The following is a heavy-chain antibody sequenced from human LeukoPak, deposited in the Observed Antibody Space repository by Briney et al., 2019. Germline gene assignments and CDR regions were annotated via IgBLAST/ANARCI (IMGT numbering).Heavy chain of an antibody. CDR2: IWYDGSNK. V-gene: IGHV3-33*08. CDR3: ARAPAYYDSSGYYGQGDY. Sequence: PGRSLRLSCAASGFTFSSYGMHWVRQAPGKGLEWVAVIWYDGSNKYYADSVKGRFTISRDNSKSTLYLQMNSLRAEDTAVYYCARAPAYYDSSGYYGQGDYWGQGTLVTVSS. CDR1: GFTFSSYG. J-gene: IGHJ4*02. D-gene: IGHD3-22*01.